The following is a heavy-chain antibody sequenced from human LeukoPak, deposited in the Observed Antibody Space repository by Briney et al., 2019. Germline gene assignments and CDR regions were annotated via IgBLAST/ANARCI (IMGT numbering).Heavy chain of an antibody. V-gene: IGHV3-33*01. CDR2: IWYDGSNK. CDR3: ARDNLVECSGGSCYPDYYYYYGMDV. J-gene: IGHJ6*02. D-gene: IGHD2-15*01. Sequence: PGGSLRLSCAASGFTFSSYGMHWVRQAPGKGLEWVAVIWYDGSNKYYADSVKGRFTISRDNSKNTLYLQMNSLRAGDTAVYYCARDNLVECSGGSCYPDYYYYYGMDVWGQGTTVTVSS. CDR1: GFTFSSYG.